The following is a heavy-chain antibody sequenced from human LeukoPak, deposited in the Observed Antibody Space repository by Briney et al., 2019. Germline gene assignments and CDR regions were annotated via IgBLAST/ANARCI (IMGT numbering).Heavy chain of an antibody. CDR2: IYYSGST. J-gene: IGHJ4*02. Sequence: SETLSPTCTVSGGSISSYYWSWIRQPPGKGLEWIGYIYYSGSTNYNPSLKSRVTISVDTSKNQFSLKLSSVTAADTAVYYCARGGPFSLDYWGQGTLVTVSS. CDR1: GGSISSYY. CDR3: ARGGPFSLDY. V-gene: IGHV4-59*01.